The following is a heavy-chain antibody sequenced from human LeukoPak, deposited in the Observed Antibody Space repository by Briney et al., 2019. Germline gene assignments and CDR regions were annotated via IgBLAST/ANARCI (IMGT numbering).Heavy chain of an antibody. Sequence: SETLSLTCAVSGYSISSGYYWGWIRQPPGKGLEWIGSIYHSGSTYYNPSLKSRVTISVDTSKNQFSLKLSSVTAADTAVYYCARYNYCSSTSCYYYYYYMDVWGKGTTVTVSS. CDR3: ARYNYCSSTSCYYYYYYMDV. V-gene: IGHV4-38-2*01. D-gene: IGHD2-2*01. J-gene: IGHJ6*03. CDR1: GYSISSGYY. CDR2: IYHSGST.